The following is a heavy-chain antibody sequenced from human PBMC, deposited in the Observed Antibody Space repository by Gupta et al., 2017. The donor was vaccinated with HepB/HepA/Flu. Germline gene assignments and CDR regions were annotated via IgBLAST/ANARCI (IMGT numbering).Heavy chain of an antibody. CDR2: IYYSGST. V-gene: IGHV4-59*01. CDR3: ARVAGYCSSTSCYALHFDY. D-gene: IGHD2-2*01. J-gene: IGHJ4*02. Sequence: QVQLQESGPGLVKPSETLSLTCTVSGGSISSYYWSWNRQLLGKGLEWIGYIYYSGSTNYNPSLKIRVTISVDTSKNQFSLKLSSVTAADTAVYYCARVAGYCSSTSCYALHFDYWGQGTLVTVSS. CDR1: GGSISSYY.